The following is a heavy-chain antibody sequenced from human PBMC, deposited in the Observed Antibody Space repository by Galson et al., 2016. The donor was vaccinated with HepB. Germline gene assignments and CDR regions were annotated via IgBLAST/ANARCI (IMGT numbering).Heavy chain of an antibody. J-gene: IGHJ5*01. CDR1: GFSFSSYN. CDR2: ISATGTTI. V-gene: IGHV3-48*03. Sequence: SLRLSCAASGFSFSSYNMNWVSQAPGKGLDWISYISATGTTIDYADSVKGRFIISSDNAKNSLYLQMNSLRVEDTAVYYCARDSRATFGEPNWFDAWGQGALVIVSS. CDR3: ARDSRATFGEPNWFDA. D-gene: IGHD3-3*01.